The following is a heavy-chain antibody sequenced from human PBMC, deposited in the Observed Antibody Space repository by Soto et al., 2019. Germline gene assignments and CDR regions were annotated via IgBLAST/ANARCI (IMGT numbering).Heavy chain of an antibody. CDR1: GFTADDYA. J-gene: IGHJ4*02. CDR3: AKDMEWGGMTTIHYFDS. Sequence: EVQLVESGGGLVQPGRSLRLSCVASGFTADDYAMHWVRQAPGKGLEWVSGISSNSDTIDYADSVKGRFTISRENAKNSLFLQMNSLRPEDTALYYCAKDMEWGGMTTIHYFDSWGQGTLVTVSS. V-gene: IGHV3-9*02. D-gene: IGHD4-17*01. CDR2: ISSNSDTI.